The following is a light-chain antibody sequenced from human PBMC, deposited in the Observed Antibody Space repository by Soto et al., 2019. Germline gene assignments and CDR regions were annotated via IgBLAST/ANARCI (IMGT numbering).Light chain of an antibody. CDR3: CSYTFNSHRV. CDR1: SGDVGGYDY. CDR2: EVV. J-gene: IGLJ2*01. V-gene: IGLV2-14*01. Sequence: QSVLTQPASVSGSPGQSITISCTGTSGDVGGYDYVSWYQQYPGKAPKLIIYEVVNRPSGVSNRFSGSKSGNTASLTISGLQPEDEADYYCCSYTFNSHRVFGGGTKLTVL.